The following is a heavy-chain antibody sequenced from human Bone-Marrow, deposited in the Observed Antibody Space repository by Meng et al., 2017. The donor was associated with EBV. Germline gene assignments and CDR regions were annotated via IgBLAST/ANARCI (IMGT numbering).Heavy chain of an antibody. D-gene: IGHD6-19*01. CDR1: GYTFTNYG. J-gene: IGHJ4*02. CDR2: INPYDGHK. Sequence: QVQLVQSGGEVKKPGASVKVSCKASGYTFTNYGLTWVRQAPGQGLEWVGWINPYDGHKIYAQTVQDRVTLTTDTSTATAYMELKGLRSDDTAIYYCARDSSGPSYYFDYWGQGALVTVSS. CDR3: ARDSSGPSYYFDY. V-gene: IGHV1-18*04.